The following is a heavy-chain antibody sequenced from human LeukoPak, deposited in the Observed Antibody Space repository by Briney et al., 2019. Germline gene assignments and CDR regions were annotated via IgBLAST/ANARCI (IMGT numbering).Heavy chain of an antibody. V-gene: IGHV1-69*04. CDR3: ARTGLGSTSCYVCDAFDI. CDR2: IIPILGIA. CDR1: GGTFSSYA. Sequence: SVKVSCKASGGTFSSYAISWVRQAPGQGLEWMGRIIPILGIANYAQKFQGRVTITADKSTSTAYMELSSLRSEDTAVYYCARTGLGSTSCYVCDAFDIWGQGTMVTVSS. J-gene: IGHJ3*02. D-gene: IGHD2-2*01.